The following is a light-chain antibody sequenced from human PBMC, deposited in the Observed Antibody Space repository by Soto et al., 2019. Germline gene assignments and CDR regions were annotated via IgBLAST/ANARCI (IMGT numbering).Light chain of an antibody. V-gene: IGLV4-69*01. CDR2: LNSYGRH. CDR3: QTWGTGIQV. Sequence: QSVLTQSPSASASLGASVKLTCTLSSGHSSYAIAWHQQQPEKGPRYLMKLNSYGRHSKGDGIPDRFSGSSSGAERYLTISSLQSEDEAYYYCQTWGTGIQVCCGGTQLPVL. CDR1: SGHSSYA. J-gene: IGLJ2*01.